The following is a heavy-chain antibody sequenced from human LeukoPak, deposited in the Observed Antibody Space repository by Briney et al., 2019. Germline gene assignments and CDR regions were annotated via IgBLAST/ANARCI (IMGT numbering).Heavy chain of an antibody. D-gene: IGHD4-17*01. CDR2: INHRGST. Sequence: SGTLSLTCAVYGGSFSGYFWSWIRQPPGKGLEWIGEINHRGSTNYNPTLKSRVTISVDTSKNQFSLKLSSVTAADTAVYYCASGRFDDYGDFERGDYFDSWGQGTLVTVSS. J-gene: IGHJ4*02. V-gene: IGHV4-34*01. CDR3: ASGRFDDYGDFERGDYFDS. CDR1: GGSFSGYF.